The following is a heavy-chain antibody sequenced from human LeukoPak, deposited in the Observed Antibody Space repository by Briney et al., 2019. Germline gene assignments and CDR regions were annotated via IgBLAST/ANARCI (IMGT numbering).Heavy chain of an antibody. J-gene: IGHJ4*02. CDR3: TPLISGFWSGKTDY. V-gene: IGHV3-15*01. CDR1: GFPLSNVW. Sequence: GGSLRLSCAASGFPLSNVWTSWVRQAPGKGLEWLGRIKSKSDGGATDYAAPVRGRFTILRDDSKNALYLQMNSLKTDDTPVYYCTPLISGFWSGKTDYWGQGPVLTV. D-gene: IGHD3-3*01. CDR2: IKSKSDGGAT.